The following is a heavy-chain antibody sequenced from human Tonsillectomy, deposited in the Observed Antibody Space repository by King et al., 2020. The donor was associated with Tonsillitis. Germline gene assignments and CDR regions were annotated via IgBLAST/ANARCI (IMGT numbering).Heavy chain of an antibody. Sequence: HCVRQAPGMVLEWVAVIWYDGSDTYYADSVKCRFTISRYSSKHTLYLQMNGLRAEDTAVYYCARSSGSYHFDSWGQGTLVTVSS. V-gene: IGHV3-33*01. CDR3: ARSSGSYHFDS. J-gene: IGHJ4*02. D-gene: IGHD1-26*01. CDR2: IWYDGSDT.